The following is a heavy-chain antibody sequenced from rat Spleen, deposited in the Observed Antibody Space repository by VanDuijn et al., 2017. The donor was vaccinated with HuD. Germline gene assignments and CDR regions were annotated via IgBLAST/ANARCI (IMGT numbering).Heavy chain of an antibody. CDR1: GHSISSTYR. CDR2: INSAGST. Sequence: EVQLQESGPGLVKPSQSLSLTCSVSGHSISSTYRWNWIRKFPGNTLEWMGYINSAGSTNYNPSLKSRISITRDTSKNQFFLQVNSVTTEDTATYYCARSEGTHYYLPFADWGQGTLVTVSS. J-gene: IGHJ3*01. V-gene: IGHV3-3*01. D-gene: IGHD1-12*02. CDR3: ARSEGTHYYLPFAD.